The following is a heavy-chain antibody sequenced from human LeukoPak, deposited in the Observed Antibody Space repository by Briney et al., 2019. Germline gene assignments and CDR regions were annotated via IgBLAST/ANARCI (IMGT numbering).Heavy chain of an antibody. V-gene: IGHV3-21*04. CDR1: GFTFSSYS. CDR2: ISSSSSYI. D-gene: IGHD1-26*01. Sequence: GGSLRLSCAASGFTFSSYSMNWVRQAPGKGLEWVSSISSSSSYIYYADSVKGRFTISRGNAKNSLYLQMNSLRAEDTAIYYCVRDRGTYRPIDYWGQGTLVTVSS. CDR3: VRDRGTYRPIDY. J-gene: IGHJ4*02.